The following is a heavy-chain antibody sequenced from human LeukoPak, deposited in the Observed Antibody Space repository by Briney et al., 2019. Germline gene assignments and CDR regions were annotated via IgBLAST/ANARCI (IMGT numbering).Heavy chain of an antibody. J-gene: IGHJ4*02. CDR3: TGGRGDHCSSTSCHFDY. V-gene: IGHV3-73*01. CDR2: IRSKANSYAT. Sequence: GGSRRLSCAAAGFTFSGSAMHWVRQASGKGLGWVGRIRSKANSYATAYAASVKGRFTISRDDSKNTAYLQMNSLKTEDTAVYYCTGGRGDHCSSTSCHFDYWGQGTLVTVSS. CDR1: GFTFSGSA. D-gene: IGHD2-2*01.